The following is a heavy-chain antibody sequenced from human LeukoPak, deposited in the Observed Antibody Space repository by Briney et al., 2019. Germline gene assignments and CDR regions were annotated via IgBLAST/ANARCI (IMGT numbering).Heavy chain of an antibody. CDR2: ISGSGGST. V-gene: IGHV3-23*01. Sequence: GGSLRLSCAASGFTFANYAMSWVRQGPGKGLEWVSTISGSGGSTYYADSVRGRFTISRDNSKNTLFLQMNSLRADDTAVYFCAKDQKSIAATGYDYWGQGTLVTVSS. D-gene: IGHD6-13*01. CDR3: AKDQKSIAATGYDY. J-gene: IGHJ4*02. CDR1: GFTFANYA.